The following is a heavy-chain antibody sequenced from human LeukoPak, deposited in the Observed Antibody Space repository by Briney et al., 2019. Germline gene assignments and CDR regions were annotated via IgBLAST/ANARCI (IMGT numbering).Heavy chain of an antibody. CDR3: ARNSAGKPGYYFDY. Sequence: GGSLRLSCAASGFTFSSYSMNWVRQAPGKGLEWVSSISSSSSYIYYADSVKGRFTISRDNAKNSLYLQMNSLRAEDTAVYYCARNSAGKPGYYFDYWGQGTLVTVSS. CDR2: ISSSSSYI. J-gene: IGHJ4*02. V-gene: IGHV3-21*01. CDR1: GFTFSSYS. D-gene: IGHD6-13*01.